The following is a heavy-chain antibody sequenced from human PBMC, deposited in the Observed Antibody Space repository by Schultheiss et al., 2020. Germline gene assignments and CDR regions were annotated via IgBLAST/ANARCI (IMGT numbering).Heavy chain of an antibody. V-gene: IGHV3-23*01. CDR3: AKVGGVGFFDY. CDR2: ISGSGGST. CDR1: GFTFSSYA. Sequence: GESLKISCAASGFTFSSYAMSWVRQAPGKGLEWVSAISGSGGSTYYADSVKGRFTISRDNSKNTLYLQMNSLRAEDTAVYYCAKVGGVGFFDYWGQGTLVTVSS. D-gene: IGHD3-16*01. J-gene: IGHJ4*02.